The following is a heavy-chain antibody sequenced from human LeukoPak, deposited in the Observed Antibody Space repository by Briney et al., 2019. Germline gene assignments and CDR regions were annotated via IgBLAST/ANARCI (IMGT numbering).Heavy chain of an antibody. Sequence: GGSLRLSCAASGVTFSSYAMHWVRQAPGKGLEFVAFMSFDGSIKTSVDSVKGGFTISRDNSMNTLYLQINRLGPEDTAVYYCAKDRYGSGNNYLDACGQGTLVTVSS. J-gene: IGHJ4*02. CDR1: GVTFSSYA. CDR2: MSFDGSI. V-gene: IGHV3-30*18. CDR3: AKDRYGSGNNYLDA. D-gene: IGHD3-10*01.